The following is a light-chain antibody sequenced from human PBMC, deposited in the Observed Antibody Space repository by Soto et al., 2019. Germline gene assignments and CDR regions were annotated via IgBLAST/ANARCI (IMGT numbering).Light chain of an antibody. CDR1: SSDIGTYDH. V-gene: IGLV2-14*01. Sequence: QSALTQPASVSGSPGQSITISCSGTSSDIGTYDHVAWFQQFPGKTPKLMIYSVSNRPSGVSYRFSGSKSGNTASLTISGLQAEDEADYYCAAWDDSLSGAVFGGGTQLTVL. CDR3: AAWDDSLSGAV. CDR2: SVS. J-gene: IGLJ7*01.